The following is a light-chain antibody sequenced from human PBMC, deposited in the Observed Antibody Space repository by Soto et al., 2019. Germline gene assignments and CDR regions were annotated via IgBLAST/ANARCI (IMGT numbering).Light chain of an antibody. Sequence: QSALTQPRSVSGSPGQSVTISCTGTSSDVGGYNYVSWYQEHPGRAPKLMIYDVSIRPSGVPDRFSGSKSGNTASLTISGLLAEDEADYYCCSYAGTYSSFVLGSGTKVTVL. CDR1: SSDVGGYNY. J-gene: IGLJ1*01. V-gene: IGLV2-11*01. CDR2: DVS. CDR3: CSYAGTYSSFV.